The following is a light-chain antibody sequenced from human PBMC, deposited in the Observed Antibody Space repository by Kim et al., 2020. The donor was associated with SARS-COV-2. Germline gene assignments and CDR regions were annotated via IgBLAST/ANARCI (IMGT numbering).Light chain of an antibody. CDR1: QSVGTY. V-gene: IGKV1-39*01. J-gene: IGKJ5*01. CDR3: QQTYSSLTVT. Sequence: SVGDRVTITCRASQSVGTYLNWYQHKPGKAPNLLIYSASTLQSGVPSRFSGGGSGTEFTLTISSLQREDFATYYCQQTYSSLTVTFGQGTRLEIK. CDR2: SAS.